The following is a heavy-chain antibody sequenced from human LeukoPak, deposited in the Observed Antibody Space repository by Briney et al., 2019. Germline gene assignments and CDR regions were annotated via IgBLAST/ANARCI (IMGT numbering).Heavy chain of an antibody. CDR3: ARQTGRTRPSL. Sequence: PSETLSLTCAVYGGSFSGYYWSWIRQPPGKGLEWIGEINHSGSTNYNPSLKSRVTISVDTSKNQFSLRLSSVTAADTAVYYCARQTGRTRPSLWGQGTLVTVSS. D-gene: IGHD1-14*01. V-gene: IGHV4-34*01. CDR2: INHSGST. CDR1: GGSFSGYY. J-gene: IGHJ4*02.